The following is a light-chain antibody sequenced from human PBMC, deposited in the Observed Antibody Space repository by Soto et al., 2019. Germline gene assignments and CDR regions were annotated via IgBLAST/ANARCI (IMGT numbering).Light chain of an antibody. CDR3: LQDYNYPFT. CDR1: QSIISY. Sequence: IQMTQSPSSLSASVGYRFTITCLSSQSIISYLNWYQQKPWKAPKLLIYAASSLQTGVASRFSGSGSATDFTLTISSLQPEDSAAYYCLQDYNYPFTFGQGTKVDIK. J-gene: IGKJ2*01. V-gene: IGKV1-6*01. CDR2: AAS.